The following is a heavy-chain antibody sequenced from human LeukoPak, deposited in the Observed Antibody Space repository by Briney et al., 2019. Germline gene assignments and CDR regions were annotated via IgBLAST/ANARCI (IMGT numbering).Heavy chain of an antibody. V-gene: IGHV3-21*01. J-gene: IGHJ4*02. CDR2: ISSSSSYI. CDR3: ARVIAAAGTGPPDY. Sequence: PGGSLRLSCVASGFTFSSYSMNWVRQAPGKGLEWVSSISSSSSYIYYADSVKGRFTISRDNAKNSLYLQMNSLRAEDTAVYYCARVIAAAGTGPPDYWGQGTLVTVSS. CDR1: GFTFSSYS. D-gene: IGHD6-13*01.